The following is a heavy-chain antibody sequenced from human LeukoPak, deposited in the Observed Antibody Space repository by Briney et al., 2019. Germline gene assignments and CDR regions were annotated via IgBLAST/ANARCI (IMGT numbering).Heavy chain of an antibody. CDR1: GYTLTELS. CDR3: ATNRLTLFGVVAGFDP. J-gene: IGHJ5*02. CDR2: FDPEDGET. D-gene: IGHD3-3*01. V-gene: IGHV1-24*01. Sequence: ASVKVSCKVSGYTLTELSMHWVRQAPGKGLEWMGGFDPEDGETIYAQKFQGRVTMTEDTSTDTAYMELSSLRSEDTAVYYCATNRLTLFGVVAGFDPWGQGTLVTVSS.